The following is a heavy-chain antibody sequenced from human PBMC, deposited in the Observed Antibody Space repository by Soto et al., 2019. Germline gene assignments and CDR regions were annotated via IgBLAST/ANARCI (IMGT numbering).Heavy chain of an antibody. CDR2: LTSKRAGGTT. CDR1: GFTFTNAY. V-gene: IGHV3-15*01. CDR3: AASLTSGGFDI. J-gene: IGHJ3*02. D-gene: IGHD3-16*01. Sequence: EEQLVESGGGLVKPGGSIRLSCAASGFTFTNAYMSWVRQAPGKGLEWVGRLTSKRAGGTTDYTAPVKGRFSISGDDSKNTLYLQMNSLETEDTALYYCAASLTSGGFDIWGQGTMVTVSS.